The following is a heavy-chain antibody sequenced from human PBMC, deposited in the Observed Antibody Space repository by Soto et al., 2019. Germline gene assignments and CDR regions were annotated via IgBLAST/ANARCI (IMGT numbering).Heavy chain of an antibody. D-gene: IGHD2-15*01. CDR1: GYTFTSYG. J-gene: IGHJ4*02. Sequence: ASVKLSCKASGYTFTSYGISWVRQAPGQRLEWMGWINAGNGNTKYSQKFQGRVTITRDTSASTAYMELSSLRSEDTAVYYCARDLGGWPDYWGQGTLVTVSS. CDR2: INAGNGNT. V-gene: IGHV1-3*01. CDR3: ARDLGGWPDY.